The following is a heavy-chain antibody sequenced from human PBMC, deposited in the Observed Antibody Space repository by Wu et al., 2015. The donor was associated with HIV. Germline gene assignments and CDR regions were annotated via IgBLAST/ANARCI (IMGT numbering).Heavy chain of an antibody. J-gene: IGHJ4*02. V-gene: IGHV1-8*01. CDR2: MNPNSANT. CDR3: AALYSVEPDKAIFDS. Sequence: QVQLVQSGAEVKKPGASVKVSCKASGYTFTSYDINWVRQATGQGLEWMGWMNPNSANTGYAQKFQGRVTMTRNTSTSTAYMELSSLRSEDTAVGYYCAALYSVEPDKAIFDSWGQGTLVTVSS. CDR1: GYTFTSYD. D-gene: IGHD1-14*01.